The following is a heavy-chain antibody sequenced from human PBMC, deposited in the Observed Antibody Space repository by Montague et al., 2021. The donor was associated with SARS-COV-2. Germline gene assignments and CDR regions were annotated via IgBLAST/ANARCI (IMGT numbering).Heavy chain of an antibody. V-gene: IGHV3-20*04. J-gene: IGHJ2*01. CDR2: INWNCGYK. CDR3: ARAYASSSNFYFDL. CDR1: GFTFDDHG. D-gene: IGHD2-2*01. Sequence: SLRLSCAASGFTFDDHGMTWVRQAPGKGLEWVSGINWNCGYKHDXDSXRGLFTISRDNAKNSLYLQMNSLRAEATALSYCARAYASSSNFYFDLWGRGTLVTVSS.